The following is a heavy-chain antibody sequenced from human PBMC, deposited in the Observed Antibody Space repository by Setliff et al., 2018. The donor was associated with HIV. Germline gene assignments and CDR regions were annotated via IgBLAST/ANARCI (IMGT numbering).Heavy chain of an antibody. CDR1: GFTVSTYY. V-gene: IGHV3-53*01. CDR3: ATSYSSGWHTFDI. Sequence: PGGSLRLSCAASGFTVSTYYMSWVRQAPGKGLEWVSTIYSGGSTYHADSVKGRFTISRDNSKNTLYLQMDSLRAEDTAVYYCATSYSSGWHTFDIWGQGTTVTVSS. J-gene: IGHJ3*02. CDR2: IYSGGST. D-gene: IGHD6-19*01.